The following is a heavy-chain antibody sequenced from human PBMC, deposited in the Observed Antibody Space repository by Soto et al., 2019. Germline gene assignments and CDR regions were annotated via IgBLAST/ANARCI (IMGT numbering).Heavy chain of an antibody. V-gene: IGHV5-51*01. J-gene: IGHJ6*02. D-gene: IGHD3-16*01. CDR2: IYPGDSYT. CDR3: ARHLRGLRGTYYYYGMDV. Sequence: PGESLKISCKGSGYSFTSYWIGWVRQMPGKGLEWMGIIYPGDSYTNYSPSFQGHVTISADKSISTAYLQWSSLKASDTAMYYCARHLRGLRGTYYYYGMDVWGQGTTVTVSS. CDR1: GYSFTSYW.